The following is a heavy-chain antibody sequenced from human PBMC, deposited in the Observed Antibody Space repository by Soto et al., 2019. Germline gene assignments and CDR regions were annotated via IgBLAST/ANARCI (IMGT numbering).Heavy chain of an antibody. CDR1: GFTFSDYY. V-gene: IGHV3-11*01. CDR2: ISSSGSTI. D-gene: IGHD4-17*01. J-gene: IGHJ6*03. Sequence: GGSLRLSCAASGFTFSDYYMSWIRQAPGKGLEWVSYISSSGSTIYYADSVKGRFTISRDNAKNSLYLQMNSLRAEDTAVYYCARDISYGDYIEARGPMDVWGKGTTVTVSS. CDR3: ARDISYGDYIEARGPMDV.